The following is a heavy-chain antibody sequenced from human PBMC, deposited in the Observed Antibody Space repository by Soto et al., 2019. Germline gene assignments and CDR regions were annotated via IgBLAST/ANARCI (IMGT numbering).Heavy chain of an antibody. CDR2: LTRSGFDT. CDR3: AKGSGDILFSFGEYGDYFIDS. V-gene: IGHV3-23*01. J-gene: IGHJ4*02. CDR1: GFTFSSYA. Sequence: EVQLLESGGGLVLPGGSLRLSCAASGFTFSSYAMSWVRQAPGKGLEWISGLTRSGFDTYYADSVKGRFTISRDNSKSTLYLQMNSLRPEDTAMYYCAKGSGDILFSFGEYGDYFIDSWGQGNLVTVSS. D-gene: IGHD4-17*01.